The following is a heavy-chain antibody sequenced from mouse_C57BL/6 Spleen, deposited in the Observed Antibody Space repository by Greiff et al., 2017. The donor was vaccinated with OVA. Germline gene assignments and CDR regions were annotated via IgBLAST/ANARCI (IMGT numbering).Heavy chain of an antibody. D-gene: IGHD1-1*01. V-gene: IGHV1-19*01. Sequence: EVQLQQSGPVLVKPGASVKMSCKASGYTFTDYYMNWVKQSHGKSLEWIGVINPYNGGTSYNQKLKGKATLTVDKSSSTAYMELNSLTSEDSAVYYCARFRNYGSSYNWYFDVWGTGTTVTVSS. CDR3: ARFRNYGSSYNWYFDV. CDR1: GYTFTDYY. J-gene: IGHJ1*03. CDR2: INPYNGGT.